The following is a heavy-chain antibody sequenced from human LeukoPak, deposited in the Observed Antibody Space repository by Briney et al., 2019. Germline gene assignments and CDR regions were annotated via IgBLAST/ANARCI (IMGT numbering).Heavy chain of an antibody. J-gene: IGHJ4*02. Sequence: SETLSLTCTVSGGSITSSSYYWGWIRPPPGKGLEWIGSIYYSGSTNYNPSLKSRVTISVDTSKNQFSLKLSSVTAADTAVYYCASIEYSSSPSGYYSDYWGQGTLVTVSS. D-gene: IGHD6-6*01. V-gene: IGHV4-39*01. CDR1: GGSITSSSYY. CDR2: IYYSGST. CDR3: ASIEYSSSPSGYYSDY.